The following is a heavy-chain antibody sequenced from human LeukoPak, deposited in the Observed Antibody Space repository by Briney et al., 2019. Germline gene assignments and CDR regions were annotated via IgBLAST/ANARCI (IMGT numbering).Heavy chain of an antibody. CDR3: VRQADGGSYYDY. J-gene: IGHJ4*02. Sequence: GESLKISCKASGYRFNTYRIGWVRRTPEKGLEWIGIVYPANSDTRYSPSFRGQVTISADMSITTAYLQWGSLKASDTAIYYCVRQADGGSYYDYWGQGTLVTVSS. CDR1: GYRFNTYR. V-gene: IGHV5-51*01. D-gene: IGHD6-25*01. CDR2: VYPANSDT.